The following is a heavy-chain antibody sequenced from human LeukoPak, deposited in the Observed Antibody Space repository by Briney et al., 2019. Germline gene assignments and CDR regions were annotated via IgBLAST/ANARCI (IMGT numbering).Heavy chain of an antibody. V-gene: IGHV4-4*07. D-gene: IGHD3-3*01. CDR1: GGSIGSYY. Sequence: SETLSLTCTVSGGSIGSYYWSWIRQPAGKGLEWIGRIYTSGSTNYNPSLKSRVTMSVDTSKNQFSLKLSSVTAADTAVYYCARVRNYDFSGYFDYWGQGTLVTVSS. CDR2: IYTSGST. J-gene: IGHJ4*02. CDR3: ARVRNYDFSGYFDY.